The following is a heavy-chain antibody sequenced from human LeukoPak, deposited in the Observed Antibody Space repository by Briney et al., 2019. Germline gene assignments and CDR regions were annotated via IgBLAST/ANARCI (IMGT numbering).Heavy chain of an antibody. Sequence: GGSLRLSCAASGFAFSSYGMSWVRQALGKGLEWVSAISGSGGATYYADSVKGRFTISRDNSKNTLYLQMNSLRAEDTAVYYCARGGDSYGYVSYFDYWGQGTLVTVSS. V-gene: IGHV3-23*01. CDR1: GFAFSSYG. D-gene: IGHD5-18*01. CDR3: ARGGDSYGYVSYFDY. J-gene: IGHJ4*02. CDR2: ISGSGGAT.